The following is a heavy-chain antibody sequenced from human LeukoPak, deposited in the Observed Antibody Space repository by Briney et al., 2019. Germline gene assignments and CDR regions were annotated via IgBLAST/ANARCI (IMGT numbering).Heavy chain of an antibody. J-gene: IGHJ5*02. CDR3: ARDHFRTVRGVHWLDP. D-gene: IGHD3-10*01. CDR2: IHYEGST. V-gene: IGHV4-59*01. CDR1: GDSISSYY. Sequence: PSETLTLTCAVSGDSISSYYWNWIRQPPGKGLEWIGYIHYEGSTTYNPSLKSRVTISVDTSKNQFSLRLNSVTAADTAVYYCARDHFRTVRGVHWLDPWGQGTLVTVSS.